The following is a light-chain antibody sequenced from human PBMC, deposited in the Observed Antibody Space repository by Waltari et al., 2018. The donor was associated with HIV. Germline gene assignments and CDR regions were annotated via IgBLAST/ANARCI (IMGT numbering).Light chain of an antibody. CDR3: QQFSSFPLT. J-gene: IGKJ4*01. Sequence: SPSSLSASVGDRVIITCRTSQDIRTSLAWYQQRTGRAPQLLLSDASTLQSGVPSRFIGIGSGTTFTLNISRLHSEDFASYYCQQFSSFPLTFGGGTKIQIK. V-gene: IGKV1-13*02. CDR2: DAS. CDR1: QDIRTS.